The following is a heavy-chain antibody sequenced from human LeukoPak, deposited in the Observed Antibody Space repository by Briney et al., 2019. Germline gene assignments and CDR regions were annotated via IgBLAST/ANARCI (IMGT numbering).Heavy chain of an antibody. D-gene: IGHD5-24*01. J-gene: IGHJ4*02. CDR3: AKERDGYDVFDY. CDR1: GFTFDDYA. Sequence: PGGSLRLSCAASGFTFDDYAMHWVRQAPGKGLEWVSLVSGDGGSTYYADSVRGRFTISRDNSKNSLYLQMNSLRTEDTALYYCAKERDGYDVFDYWGQGTLVTVSS. V-gene: IGHV3-43*02. CDR2: VSGDGGST.